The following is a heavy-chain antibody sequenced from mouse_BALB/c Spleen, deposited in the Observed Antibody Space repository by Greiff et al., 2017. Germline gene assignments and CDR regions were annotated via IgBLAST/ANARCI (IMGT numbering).Heavy chain of an antibody. D-gene: IGHD1-1*01. CDR2: IYPYNGGT. CDR1: GYTFTDYN. V-gene: IGHV1S29*02. Sequence: EVQLQQSGPELVKPGASVKISCKASGYTFTDYNMHWVKQSHGKSLEWIGYIYPYNGGTGYNQKFKSKATLTVDNSSSTAYMELRSLTSEDSAVYYCARPYGSSYVDWYFDVWGAGTTVTVSS. J-gene: IGHJ1*01. CDR3: ARPYGSSYVDWYFDV.